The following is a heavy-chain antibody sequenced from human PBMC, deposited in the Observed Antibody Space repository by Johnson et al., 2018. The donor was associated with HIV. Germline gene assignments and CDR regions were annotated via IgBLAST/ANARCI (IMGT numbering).Heavy chain of an antibody. CDR3: STHSDFWRPDAFDI. D-gene: IGHD3-3*01. CDR2: IWYDGSNK. CDR1: GFTFSSYG. Sequence: QVQLVESGGGVVQPGRSLRLSCAASGFTFSSYGMHWVRQAPGTGLEWVAVIWYDGSNKYYADSVKGRFTISSDNSKNTMYLQMNSLKTEDTSVYYCSTHSDFWRPDAFDIWGQGTMVTVSS. V-gene: IGHV3-33*01. J-gene: IGHJ3*02.